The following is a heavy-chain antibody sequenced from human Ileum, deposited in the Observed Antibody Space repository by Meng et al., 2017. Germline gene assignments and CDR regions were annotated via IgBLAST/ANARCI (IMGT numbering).Heavy chain of an antibody. D-gene: IGHD1-26*01. J-gene: IGHJ4*02. Sequence: VELVESGGGLVKPGGSLGISCAASGITFSDYYMSWIRQAPGKGLEWVSYISNSGSNIYYVDSVKGRFTISRDNAKNSLYLQMNSLRAEDTAVYYCATLSYSSLGYWGQGTLVTVSS. CDR1: GITFSDYY. CDR3: ATLSYSSLGY. CDR2: ISNSGSNI. V-gene: IGHV3-11*01.